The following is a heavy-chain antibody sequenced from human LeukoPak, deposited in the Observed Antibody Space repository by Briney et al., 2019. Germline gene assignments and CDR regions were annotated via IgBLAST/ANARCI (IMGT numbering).Heavy chain of an antibody. CDR3: ARPYYDSPYAFDI. V-gene: IGHV3-21*01. J-gene: IGHJ3*02. D-gene: IGHD3-22*01. CDR2: ISSSSSYI. Sequence: GGSLRLSCVVSGLTVSSNYMNWVRQAPGKGLEWVSSISSSSSYIYYADSVKGRFTISRDNAKNSLYLQMNSLRAEDTAVYYCARPYYDSPYAFDIWGQGTMVTVSS. CDR1: GLTVSSNY.